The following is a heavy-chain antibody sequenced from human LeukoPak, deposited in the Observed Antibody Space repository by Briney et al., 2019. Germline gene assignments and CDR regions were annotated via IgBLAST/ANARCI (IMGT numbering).Heavy chain of an antibody. D-gene: IGHD6-6*01. CDR3: AGVGYSSSSGVHYYYYMDV. CDR2: IYHSGST. Sequence: SETLSLTCTVSGYSISSGYYWGWIRQPPGKGLEWIGSIYHSGSTYYNPSLKSRVTISVDTSKNQFSLKLSSVTAADTAVYYCAGVGYSSSSGVHYYYYMDVWGKGTTVTVSS. V-gene: IGHV4-38-2*02. J-gene: IGHJ6*03. CDR1: GYSISSGYY.